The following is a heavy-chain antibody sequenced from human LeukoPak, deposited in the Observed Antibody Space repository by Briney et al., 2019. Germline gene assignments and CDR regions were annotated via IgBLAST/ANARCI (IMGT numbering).Heavy chain of an antibody. CDR3: ARGFSSSWYGYFDY. Sequence: GGSLRLSCAASGFTVSSNYMSWVRQAPGKGLEWVSVVFSGGSTYYADSVKGRFTISRDNSKNTLYLQMNNLRAEDTAVYYCARGFSSSWYGYFDYWGQGTLVTVSS. V-gene: IGHV3-53*01. CDR1: GFTVSSNY. J-gene: IGHJ4*02. CDR2: VFSGGST. D-gene: IGHD6-13*01.